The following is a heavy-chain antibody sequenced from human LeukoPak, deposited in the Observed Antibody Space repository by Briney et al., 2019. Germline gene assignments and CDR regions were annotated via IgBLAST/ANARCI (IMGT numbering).Heavy chain of an antibody. Sequence: SQTLSLTCTVSGGSISSGSYYWTWIRQPAGKGLEWIGRIFRPGSTNCNPSLKSRVTISEDTSQNQFSLHLSSVTAADTAVYYCARGNMLSDFFDFWGQGTVVTVSS. CDR2: IFRPGST. CDR1: GGSISSGSYY. D-gene: IGHD2/OR15-2a*01. J-gene: IGHJ3*01. V-gene: IGHV4-61*02. CDR3: ARGNMLSDFFDF.